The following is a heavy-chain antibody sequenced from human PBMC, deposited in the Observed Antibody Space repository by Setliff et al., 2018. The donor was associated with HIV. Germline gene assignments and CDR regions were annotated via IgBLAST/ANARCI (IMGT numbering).Heavy chain of an antibody. CDR2: SNAGNGNT. CDR1: RYTFTSYA. D-gene: IGHD6-19*01. CDR3: AGGPVAGLMRK. J-gene: IGHJ4*02. Sequence: GASVKVSCKASRYTFTSYAMHWVRQAPGQRLEWMGWSNAGNGNTKYSQNFQDRVTFTRDTSATTAYMDLSSLTSEDTAVYFCAGGPVAGLMRKWGQGTQVTVSS. V-gene: IGHV1-3*01.